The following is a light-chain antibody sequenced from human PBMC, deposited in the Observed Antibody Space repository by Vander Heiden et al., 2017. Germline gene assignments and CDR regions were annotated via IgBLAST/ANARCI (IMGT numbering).Light chain of an antibody. V-gene: IGKV1-5*01. CDR3: QQNNSYRSIT. Sequence: DIQMTQSPSTLSASVGDRVTITCRASQSISSWLAWYQQKPGKAPKLLIYDASSLESGVPSRFSGSGYGTEFTLTISSLQPDDFAPYYCQQNNSYRSITFGQGTRLEIK. CDR2: DAS. CDR1: QSISSW. J-gene: IGKJ5*01.